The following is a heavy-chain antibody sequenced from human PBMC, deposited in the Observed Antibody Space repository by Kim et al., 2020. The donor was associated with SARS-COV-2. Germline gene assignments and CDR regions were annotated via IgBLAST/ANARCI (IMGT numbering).Heavy chain of an antibody. CDR2: LYYTGST. V-gene: IGHV4-59*01. D-gene: IGHD1-26*01. CDR3: AGASGSKKPYEAFDI. Sequence: SETLSLTCTVSGGSISSYYWSWIRQPPGKGLEWIGYLYYTGSTNYNPSLKSRVTISVDTSNNQFSLKLSSVTAADTAVYYCAGASGSKKPYEAFDIWGQGTMVTVSS. J-gene: IGHJ3*02. CDR1: GGSISSYY.